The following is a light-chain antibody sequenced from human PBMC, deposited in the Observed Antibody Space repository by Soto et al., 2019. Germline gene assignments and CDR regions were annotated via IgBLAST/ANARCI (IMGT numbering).Light chain of an antibody. Sequence: EIVLTQSADTLSLSVGNRATLSCRASQRVSSPYLAWYQQKPGQAPRLLIYGASSRATGIPDRFSGSGSGTDFTLTISRLEPEDFAVYYCQQYGSSPWTFGQGTKVDIK. CDR1: QRVSSPY. J-gene: IGKJ1*01. CDR3: QQYGSSPWT. CDR2: GAS. V-gene: IGKV3-20*01.